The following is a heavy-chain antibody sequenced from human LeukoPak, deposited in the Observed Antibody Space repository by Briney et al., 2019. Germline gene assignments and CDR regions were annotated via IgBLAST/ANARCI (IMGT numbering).Heavy chain of an antibody. CDR1: GYTFSSYD. CDR3: ARIKRIMEPGTVGLDS. CDR2: MNPNSGHA. Sequence: ASVKVSCKASGYTFSSYDINWVRQAAGQGLEWMGWMNPNSGHAGYTQKFQGRVTMTGDNAISTVYMEISSLRSDDAAVYYCARIKRIMEPGTVGLDSWGQGTLVTVSS. J-gene: IGHJ4*02. V-gene: IGHV1-8*01. D-gene: IGHD4-23*01.